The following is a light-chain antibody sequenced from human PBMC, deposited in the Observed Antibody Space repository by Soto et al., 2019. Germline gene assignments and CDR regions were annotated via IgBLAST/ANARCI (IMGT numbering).Light chain of an antibody. CDR1: QSVSSSY. CDR2: GVS. V-gene: IGKV3-20*01. CDR3: QQYGSSRT. J-gene: IGKJ1*01. Sequence: EIVLTQSPGTLSLSPGERATLSCRASQSVSSSYLAWYQQKPGQAPRLLIYGVSSRATGIQDRFSGSGSGTDFTLTITRLEPEDFAVYYCQQYGSSRTFGQGTKVEIK.